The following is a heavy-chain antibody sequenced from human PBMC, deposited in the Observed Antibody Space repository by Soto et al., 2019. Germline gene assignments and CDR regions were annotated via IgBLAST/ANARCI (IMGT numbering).Heavy chain of an antibody. Sequence: EAQLVESGGGLVKPGGSLRLSCAASGFTFSTYNMNWVRQAPGKGLEWVSSISSSSSYIYYADSVKGRFTISRDNAKNSLYLQMNSLRAEDTAVYYCARDYDFWSCRCGIDVWGQGTTVTVSS. CDR3: ARDYDFWSCRCGIDV. D-gene: IGHD3-3*01. J-gene: IGHJ6*02. V-gene: IGHV3-21*01. CDR2: ISSSSSYI. CDR1: GFTFSTYN.